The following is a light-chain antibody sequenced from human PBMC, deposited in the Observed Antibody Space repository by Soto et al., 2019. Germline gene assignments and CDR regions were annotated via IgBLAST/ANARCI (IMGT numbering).Light chain of an antibody. CDR1: QSVSANY. V-gene: IGKV3-20*01. CDR2: DAS. J-gene: IGKJ1*01. CDR3: HQYGSSPWT. Sequence: EIVLTQSPGTMSLSPGERATLSCRASQSVSANYLALYQQEPGQAPRLLIYDASSRANGIPDRFSGSGSGTDFTITISRLEPEDFAVYYCHQYGSSPWTLGQGTKVKIK.